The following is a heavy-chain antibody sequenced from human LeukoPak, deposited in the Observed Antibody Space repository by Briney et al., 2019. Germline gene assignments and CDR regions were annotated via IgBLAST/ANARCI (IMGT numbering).Heavy chain of an antibody. J-gene: IGHJ4*02. CDR1: GYSISSGYF. CDR3: ARRAGGYSHPYDY. Sequence: KTSETLSLTCNVSGYSISSGYFWGWVRQAPGKGLEWIGSIYQRATVHYNPSLKSRVTISLDTSKNHFSLNLRSMQASDTAVYYCARRAGGYSHPYDYWGQGTLVTVSS. D-gene: IGHD4-23*01. CDR2: IYQRATV. V-gene: IGHV4-38-2*02.